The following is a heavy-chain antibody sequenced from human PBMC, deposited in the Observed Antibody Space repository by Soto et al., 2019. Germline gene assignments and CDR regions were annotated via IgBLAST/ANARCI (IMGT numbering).Heavy chain of an antibody. V-gene: IGHV4-30-2*01. CDR3: ARASIGDYYFDY. J-gene: IGHJ4*02. Sequence: SETLSLTCAVSGGSISSGGYSWSWIRQPPGKGLEWIGYIYHSGSTYYNPSLKSRVTISVDRSKNQFSLKLSSVTAADTAVYYCARASIGDYYFDYWGQGTLVTLSS. CDR1: GGSISSGGYS. D-gene: IGHD4-17*01. CDR2: IYHSGST.